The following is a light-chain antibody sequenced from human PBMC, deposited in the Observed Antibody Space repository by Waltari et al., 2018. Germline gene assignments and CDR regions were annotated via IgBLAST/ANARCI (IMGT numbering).Light chain of an antibody. CDR3: CSYAYAARI. J-gene: IGLJ2*01. V-gene: IGLV2-23*02. CDR1: SSDVGSYDL. CDR2: EVN. Sequence: QSALTQPASVSGSPGQSITISCTGTSSDVGSYDLVSWYQLHPGKAPKVSIYEVNKRPSGVSTRFPGSRTVNTACRTSSGLQAEDEADYDCCSYAYAARICGGGTKLTVL.